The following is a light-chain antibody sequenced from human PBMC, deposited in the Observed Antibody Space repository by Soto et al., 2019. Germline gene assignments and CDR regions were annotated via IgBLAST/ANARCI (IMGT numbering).Light chain of an antibody. CDR3: SSYTGISTYV. Sequence: SALTQPASVSGSPGQSITISCTGTSSDVGGYNFVSWYQQHPGKAPKLMIYDVRNRPSGVSNRFSGSKSVNTASLTISGLQAEDEADYCCSSYTGISTYVFGTGTKVTVL. J-gene: IGLJ1*01. CDR2: DVR. CDR1: SSDVGGYNF. V-gene: IGLV2-14*01.